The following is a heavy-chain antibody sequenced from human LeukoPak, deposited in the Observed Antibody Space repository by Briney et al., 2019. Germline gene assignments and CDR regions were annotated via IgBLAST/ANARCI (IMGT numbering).Heavy chain of an antibody. J-gene: IGHJ3*02. V-gene: IGHV4-30-2*01. CDR2: IYHSGST. CDR1: GGSISSGGYY. Sequence: SQTLSLTCTVSGGSISSGGYYWSRIRQPPGKGLEWIGYIYHSGSTYYNPSLKSRVTISVDRSKNQFSLKLSSVTAADTAVYYCARHGSGYGQPNDAFDIWGQGTMVTVSS. D-gene: IGHD5-12*01. CDR3: ARHGSGYGQPNDAFDI.